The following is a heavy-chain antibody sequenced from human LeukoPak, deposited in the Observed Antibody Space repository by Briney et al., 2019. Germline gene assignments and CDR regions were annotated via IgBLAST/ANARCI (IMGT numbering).Heavy chain of an antibody. D-gene: IGHD3-10*02. CDR3: VKRRETVRGAFDY. Sequence: QPGGSQRLSCAASGFTFSTYDMMWVRQTPDSGLEWVSIISGSGGTTYYADSVKGRFTISRDNSKNTLYLEMNSLRADDTAVYYCVKRRETVRGAFDYWGQGTLVTVS. CDR2: ISGSGGTT. J-gene: IGHJ4*02. V-gene: IGHV3-23*01. CDR1: GFTFSTYD.